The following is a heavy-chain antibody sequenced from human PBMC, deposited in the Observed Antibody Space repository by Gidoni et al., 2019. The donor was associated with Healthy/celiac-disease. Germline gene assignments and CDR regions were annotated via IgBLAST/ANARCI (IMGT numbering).Heavy chain of an antibody. CDR3: ARDTPNDYVWGSYRYFDY. CDR1: GFTSSSYS. CDR2: ISSSSSYI. V-gene: IGHV3-21*01. J-gene: IGHJ4*02. Sequence: EVQLVESGGGLVKPGGSLRLSCAASGFTSSSYSMNWVRQAPGKGLEWVSSISSSSSYIYYADSVKGRFTISRDNAKNSLYLQMNSLRAEDTAVYYCARDTPNDYVWGSYRYFDYWGQGTLVTVSS. D-gene: IGHD3-16*02.